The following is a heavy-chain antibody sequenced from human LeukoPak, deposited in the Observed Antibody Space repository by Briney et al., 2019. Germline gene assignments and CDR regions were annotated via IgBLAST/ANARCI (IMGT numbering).Heavy chain of an antibody. D-gene: IGHD3-10*01. CDR1: GYTFTSYD. CDR3: SRGSRGGRGVFNLQQAYYFDY. V-gene: IGHV1-8*03. Sequence: ASVKVSCKASGYTFTSYDINWVRQATGQGLEWMGWMNPNSGNTGYAPKFQGRVTITRNTSISTAYMELSSLRSEDTAVYYWSRGSRGGRGVFNLQQAYYFDYWGQGTPVTVSS. J-gene: IGHJ4*02. CDR2: MNPNSGNT.